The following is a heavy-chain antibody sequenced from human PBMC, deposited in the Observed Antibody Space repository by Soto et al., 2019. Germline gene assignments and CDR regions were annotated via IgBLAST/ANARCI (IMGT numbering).Heavy chain of an antibody. D-gene: IGHD6-6*01. CDR2: IGTAGDT. CDR3: ARAGKLPRAFDI. V-gene: IGHV3-13*01. J-gene: IGHJ3*02. CDR1: GFTFSSYD. Sequence: GGSLRLSCAASGFTFSSYDLHWVRQATGKGLEWVSAIGTAGDTYYPGSVKGRFTISRENAKNSLYLQMNSLRAGDTAVYYCARAGKLPRAFDIWGQGTMVTVSS.